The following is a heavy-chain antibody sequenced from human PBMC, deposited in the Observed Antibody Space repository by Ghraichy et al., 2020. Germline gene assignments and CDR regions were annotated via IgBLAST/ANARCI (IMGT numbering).Heavy chain of an antibody. CDR3: ASLTAKSALKDPRFDY. CDR1: GGSISSYY. CDR2: IHFRGST. V-gene: IGHV4-4*09. Sequence: SETLSLTCTVSGGSISSYYWSWIRQPPGKGLEWIGYIHFRGSTNYNPSLKSRVTISVDTSKNQFSLKLSSVTAADTALYYCASLTAKSALKDPRFDYWGQGTLVTVSS. D-gene: IGHD2-15*01. J-gene: IGHJ4*02.